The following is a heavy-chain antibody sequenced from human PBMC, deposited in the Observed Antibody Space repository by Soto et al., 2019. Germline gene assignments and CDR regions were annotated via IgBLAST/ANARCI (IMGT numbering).Heavy chain of an antibody. CDR2: ISSDGNHK. Sequence: QVQLVESGGGVVQPGRSQRLSCAASGFSVSAYTVHWVRQAPGKGLEWVAVISSDGNHKYYTDSVKGRFAISRDTSTNTVFLQMISLGPEDTAVYYCARWEQPLFEYWGQGTLVTVSS. CDR1: GFSVSAYT. J-gene: IGHJ4*02. V-gene: IGHV3-30*09. CDR3: ARWEQPLFEY. D-gene: IGHD1-1*01.